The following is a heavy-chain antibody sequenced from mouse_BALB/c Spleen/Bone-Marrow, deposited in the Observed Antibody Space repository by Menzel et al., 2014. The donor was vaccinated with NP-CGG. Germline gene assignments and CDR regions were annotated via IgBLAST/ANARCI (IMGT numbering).Heavy chain of an antibody. D-gene: IGHD1-1*02. CDR3: ARGNGPYAMDY. CDR2: IYPGGGYT. Sequence: QVQLQQSGAELVRPGTSVKISCKASGYTLTNYWLGWVKQRPGHGLEWIGDIYPGGGYTNYNEKFKGKATLTADTSSSTAYMQLSSLTSEDSAVYFCARGNGPYAMDYWGQGTSVTVSS. J-gene: IGHJ4*01. CDR1: GYTLTNYW. V-gene: IGHV1-63*02.